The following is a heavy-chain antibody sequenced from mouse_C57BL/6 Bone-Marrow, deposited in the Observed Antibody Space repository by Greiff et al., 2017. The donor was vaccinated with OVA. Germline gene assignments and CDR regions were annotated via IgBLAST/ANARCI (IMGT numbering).Heavy chain of an antibody. Sequence: EVQLQQSGPVLVKPGASVKMSCKASGYTFTDYYMNWVKQSHGKSLEWIGVINPYNGGTSYNQKFKGKATLTVDKSSSTAYMELNSLTSEDSAVYYCARGEMVTTFDYWGQGTTLTVSS. J-gene: IGHJ2*01. CDR1: GYTFTDYY. D-gene: IGHD2-2*01. CDR2: INPYNGGT. V-gene: IGHV1-19*01. CDR3: ARGEMVTTFDY.